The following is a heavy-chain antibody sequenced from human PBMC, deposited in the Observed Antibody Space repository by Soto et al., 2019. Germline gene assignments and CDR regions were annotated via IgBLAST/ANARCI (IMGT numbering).Heavy chain of an antibody. J-gene: IGHJ4*02. D-gene: IGHD3-9*01. CDR3: AREWAHYDTVTGKLDY. CDR1: GFTFSDYY. CDR2: ISSSSSYT. V-gene: IGHV3-11*06. Sequence: QVQLVESGGGLVKPGGSLRLSCAASGFTFSDYYMSWIRQAPGKGLDWVSYISSSSSYTNYADSVKGRFTISRDNSKNSLYLQMNSLRAEDTAVYYCAREWAHYDTVTGKLDYWGQGTLVTVSS.